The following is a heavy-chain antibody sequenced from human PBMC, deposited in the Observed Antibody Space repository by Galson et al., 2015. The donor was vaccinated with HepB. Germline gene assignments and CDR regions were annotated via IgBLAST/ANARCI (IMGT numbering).Heavy chain of an antibody. V-gene: IGHV3-11*01. CDR2: INTDNGGTT. CDR1: GFTFSDSH. D-gene: IGHD1-7*01. CDR3: ARVHARTSLSWFDP. J-gene: IGHJ5*02. Sequence: SLRLSCAASGFTFSDSHMTWIRQAPGKWLEWVSYINTDNGGTTYYADSVKGRFTISRDNAKNSPYLQMNSLRADDTAVYYCARVHARTSLSWFDPWGQGTLVIVSS.